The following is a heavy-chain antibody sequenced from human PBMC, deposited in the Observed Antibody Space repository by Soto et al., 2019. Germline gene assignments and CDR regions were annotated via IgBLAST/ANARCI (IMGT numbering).Heavy chain of an antibody. CDR1: GGSFSGYY. CDR3: GRCVVRGVIRPRFFDY. V-gene: IGHV4-34*01. Sequence: SETLSLTCAVYGGSFSGYYWSWIRQPPGKGLEWIGEINHSGSTNYNPSLKSRVTISVDTSKNQFSLKLSSVTAADTAVYYCGRCVVRGVIRPRFFDYWGQGTLVTVSS. CDR2: INHSGST. D-gene: IGHD3-10*01. J-gene: IGHJ4*02.